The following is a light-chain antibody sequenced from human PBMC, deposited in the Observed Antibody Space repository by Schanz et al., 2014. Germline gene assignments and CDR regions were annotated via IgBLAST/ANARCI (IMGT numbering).Light chain of an antibody. CDR2: DAS. J-gene: IGKJ4*01. V-gene: IGKV3-11*01. CDR3: QQRMSWPLT. CDR1: QTVNRN. Sequence: EIVMTQSPATLSVSPGERATLSCRASQTVNRNLAWYQQKPGQAPRLLIYDASNRATGIPARFSGSGSGTDFTLTISSLEPEDFATYYCQQRMSWPLTFGGGTKVEIK.